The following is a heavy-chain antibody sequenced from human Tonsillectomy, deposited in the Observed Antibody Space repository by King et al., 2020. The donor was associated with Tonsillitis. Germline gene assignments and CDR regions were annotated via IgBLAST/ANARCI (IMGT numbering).Heavy chain of an antibody. Sequence: VQLVESGGGLVQPGGSLRLSCAASGFTFSSYAMSWVRQAPGKGLEWVSTISGSGGSTYYADSVKGRVTIRRDNSKNTLFLQMNSRRAEDTAVYYCAKPREYPSYYFDYWGQGTLVTVSS. CDR1: GFTFSSYA. J-gene: IGHJ4*02. CDR2: ISGSGGST. D-gene: IGHD2/OR15-2a*01. CDR3: AKPREYPSYYFDY. V-gene: IGHV3-23*04.